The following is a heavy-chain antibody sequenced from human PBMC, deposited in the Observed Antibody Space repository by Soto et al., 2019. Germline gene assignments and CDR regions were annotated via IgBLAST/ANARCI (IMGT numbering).Heavy chain of an antibody. J-gene: IGHJ6*03. CDR2: ISSGSTTI. D-gene: IGHD2-15*01. CDR1: GFTFSTYS. CDR3: AREPYCSGGSCYSFSREYYYYMDV. Sequence: EVQLVESGGDLVQPRGSLRLSCAASGFTFSTYSMNWVRLAPGKGLEWISYISSGSTTIYYADSVRGRFTISRDNAKNSLYLQMNSLRAEDTAVYYCAREPYCSGGSCYSFSREYYYYMDVWGKGTTVTVSS. V-gene: IGHV3-48*01.